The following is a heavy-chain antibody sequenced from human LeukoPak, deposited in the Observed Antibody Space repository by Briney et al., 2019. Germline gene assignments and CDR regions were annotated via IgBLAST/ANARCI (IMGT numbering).Heavy chain of an antibody. J-gene: IGHJ6*02. CDR1: GGSISSSSYY. CDR3: ARVHQFGELGDYLYYGMDV. V-gene: IGHV4-39*07. Sequence: PSETLSLTCTVSGGSISSSSYYWGWIRQPPGKGLEWIGSIYYSGSTYCNPSLKSRVTISVDTSKNQFSLKLSSVTAADTAVYYCARVHQFGELGDYLYYGMDVWGQGTTVTVSS. D-gene: IGHD3-10*01. CDR2: IYYSGST.